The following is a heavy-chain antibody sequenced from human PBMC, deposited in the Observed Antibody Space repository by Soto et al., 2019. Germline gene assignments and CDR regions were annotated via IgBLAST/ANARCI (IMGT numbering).Heavy chain of an antibody. CDR3: ARTVYGYGDYGGNWYYYYYMDV. CDR2: ISAYNGNT. CDR1: GYTFTSYG. D-gene: IGHD4-17*01. V-gene: IGHV1-18*01. Sequence: ASVKVSCKASGYTFTSYGISWVRQAPGQGLEWMGWISAYNGNTNYAQKLQGRVTMTTDTSTSTAYMELRSLRSDDTAVYYCARTVYGYGDYGGNWYYYYYMDVWGKGTTATVSS. J-gene: IGHJ6*03.